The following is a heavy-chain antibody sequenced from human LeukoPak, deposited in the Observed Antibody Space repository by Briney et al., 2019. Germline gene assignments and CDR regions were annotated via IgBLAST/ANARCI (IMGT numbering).Heavy chain of an antibody. CDR2: VSGSGGST. J-gene: IGHJ4*02. V-gene: IGHV3-23*01. CDR3: TTSTWELLSY. Sequence: GGSLRLSCAASGFTFSNYAMSWVRQAPGKGLEWVSTVSGSGGSTYYADSVKGRFTISRDHSKNTLYLQMNSLRAEDTAVYYCTTSTWELLSYWGQGTLVTVSS. D-gene: IGHD1-26*01. CDR1: GFTFSNYA.